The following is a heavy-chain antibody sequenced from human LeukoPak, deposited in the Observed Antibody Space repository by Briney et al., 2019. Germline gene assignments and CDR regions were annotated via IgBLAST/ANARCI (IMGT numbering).Heavy chain of an antibody. J-gene: IGHJ5*02. CDR3: ARDSGTTGEVKFDP. Sequence: SETLSLTCTVSGGSISSYYWSWIRQPPGKGLEWIGYIYYSGSTNYNPSLKSRVTVSVDTSKNQFSLKLSFVTAADTAVYYCARDSGTTGEVKFDPWGQGTLVTVSS. D-gene: IGHD3-10*01. CDR1: GGSISSYY. CDR2: IYYSGST. V-gene: IGHV4-59*12.